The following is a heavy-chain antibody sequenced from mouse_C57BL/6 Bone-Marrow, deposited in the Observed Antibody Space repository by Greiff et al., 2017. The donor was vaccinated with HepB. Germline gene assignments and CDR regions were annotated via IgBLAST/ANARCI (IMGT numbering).Heavy chain of an antibody. J-gene: IGHJ1*03. D-gene: IGHD1-1*01. CDR3: ARWISTVVEWYFGV. CDR2: IYPSDSET. V-gene: IGHV1-61*01. CDR1: GYTFTSYW. Sequence: VQLQQPGAELVRPGSSVKLSCKASGYTFTSYWMDWVKQRPGQGLEWIGNIYPSDSETHYNQKFKDKATLTVDKSSSTAYRQLSSLTSADSAVYYCARWISTVVEWYFGVWGTGTTVTVSS.